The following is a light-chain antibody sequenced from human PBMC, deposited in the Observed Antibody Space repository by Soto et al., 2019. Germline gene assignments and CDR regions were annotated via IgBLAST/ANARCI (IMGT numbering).Light chain of an antibody. CDR1: KSISSY. CDR2: AAS. Sequence: DIQMTQSPSSLSASVGDRVTITCRASKSISSYLNWYQQKPGKAPNLLIYAASRLQGGVPSRFSGSVSGTDFTLTISSLQPEDVATYYCQQGYSTPYTYGQGTKLEMK. J-gene: IGKJ2*01. CDR3: QQGYSTPYT. V-gene: IGKV1-39*01.